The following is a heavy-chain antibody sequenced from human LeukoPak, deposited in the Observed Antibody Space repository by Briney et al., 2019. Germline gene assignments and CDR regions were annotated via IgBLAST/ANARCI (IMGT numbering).Heavy chain of an antibody. CDR2: IYSGGST. J-gene: IGHJ5*02. D-gene: IGHD1-7*01. CDR1: GFTVSSNY. Sequence: GGSLRLSCAASGFTVSSNYMSWVRQAPGKGLEWVSVIYSGGSTYYADSVKGRFTISRDNSKNTLYLQMNSLRAEDTAVYYCAREFTTWVNWNSKKVNWFDPWGQGTLVTVSS. V-gene: IGHV3-66*01. CDR3: AREFTTWVNWNSKKVNWFDP.